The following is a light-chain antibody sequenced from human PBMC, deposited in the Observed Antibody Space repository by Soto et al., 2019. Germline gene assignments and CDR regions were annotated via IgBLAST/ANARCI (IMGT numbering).Light chain of an antibody. CDR1: RSVSTY. CDR2: DAA. Sequence: EIVLTQSPATLSLSPGERATLSCRASRSVSTYLAWYQQKPGQAPRLLIYDAAKRATGIPARFSGGGSGTDFTLTITSLQSEDLALYYCQQYHNLWTCGQGTKVDIK. J-gene: IGKJ1*01. CDR3: QQYHNLWT. V-gene: IGKV3-11*01.